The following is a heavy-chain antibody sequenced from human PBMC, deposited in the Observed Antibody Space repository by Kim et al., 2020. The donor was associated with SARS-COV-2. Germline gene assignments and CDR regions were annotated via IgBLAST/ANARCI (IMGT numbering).Heavy chain of an antibody. CDR3: AKGWNVLTVDAFDI. CDR2: ISYDGSNK. D-gene: IGHD2-8*01. CDR1: GFTFSSYG. Sequence: GGSLRLSCAASGFTFSSYGMHWVRQAPGKGLEWVAVISYDGSNKYYADSVKGRFTISRDNSKNTLYLQMNSLRAEDTAVYYCAKGWNVLTVDAFDIWGPGTMLTVSP. J-gene: IGHJ3*02. V-gene: IGHV3-30*18.